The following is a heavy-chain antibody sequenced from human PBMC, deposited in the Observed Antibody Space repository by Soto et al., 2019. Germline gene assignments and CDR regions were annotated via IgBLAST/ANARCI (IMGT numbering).Heavy chain of an antibody. V-gene: IGHV1-69*05. J-gene: IGHJ6*02. D-gene: IGHD3-3*02. Sequence: QVHLEQSGAEVKKPGSSVKVSCKASGGTFRTAAISWVRQAPGQGLEWLGGIMPVFRTPDYAQRFQGRVTXTXDXSTSTAYMELRGLRSDDTAVYYCARENDRPQLGGNYYYILDVWGQGTTITVSS. CDR3: ARENDRPQLGGNYYYILDV. CDR2: IMPVFRTP. CDR1: GGTFRTAA.